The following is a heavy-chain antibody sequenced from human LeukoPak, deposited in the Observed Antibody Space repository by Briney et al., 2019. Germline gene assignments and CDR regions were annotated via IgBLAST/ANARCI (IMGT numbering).Heavy chain of an antibody. J-gene: IGHJ6*02. D-gene: IGHD3-10*01. Sequence: PGGSLRLSCAASGLAFSSYAMNWVRQAPGKGLEWVSYISSSGDTIYYADSVKGRFTIYRDSAKNSLYLQMSSLRAEDTAVYYCARGYYGSGTYRAMDVWGQGTTVTVSS. CDR1: GLAFSSYA. CDR3: ARGYYGSGTYRAMDV. V-gene: IGHV3-48*01. CDR2: ISSSGDTI.